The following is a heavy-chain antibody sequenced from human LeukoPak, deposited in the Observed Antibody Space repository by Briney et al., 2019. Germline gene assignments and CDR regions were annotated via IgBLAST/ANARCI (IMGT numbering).Heavy chain of an antibody. Sequence: GSLRLSCAASGFTFSTYGMHWVRQAPGKGLEWVAVISNDGKTKYYADSVKGRFTISRDNSKNTLYLQMSSLRTEDTAVYYCAKEIAAAGTNRYFDYWGQGTLVTVSS. CDR2: ISNDGKTK. V-gene: IGHV3-30*18. CDR1: GFTFSTYG. D-gene: IGHD6-13*01. J-gene: IGHJ4*02. CDR3: AKEIAAAGTNRYFDY.